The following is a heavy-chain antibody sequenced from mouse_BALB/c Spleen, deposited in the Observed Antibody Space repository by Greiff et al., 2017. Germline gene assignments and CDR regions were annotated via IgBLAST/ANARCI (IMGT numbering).Heavy chain of an antibody. J-gene: IGHJ3*01. V-gene: IGHV14-3*02. Sequence: EVKLVESGAELVKPGASVKLSCTASGFNIKDTYMHWVKQRPEQGLEWIGRIDPANGNTKYDPKFQGKATITADTSSNTAYLQLSSLTSEDTAVYYCASDYYGSSPAWFAYWGQGTLVTVSA. CDR2: IDPANGNT. CDR3: ASDYYGSSPAWFAY. D-gene: IGHD1-1*01. CDR1: GFNIKDTY.